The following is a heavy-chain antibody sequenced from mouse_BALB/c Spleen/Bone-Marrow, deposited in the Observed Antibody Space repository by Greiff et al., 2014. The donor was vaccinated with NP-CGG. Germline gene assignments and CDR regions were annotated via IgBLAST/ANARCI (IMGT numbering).Heavy chain of an antibody. CDR3: ARDRGVQGYAMDY. CDR2: ISDGGSYT. D-gene: IGHD2-14*01. CDR1: GFTFSDYY. Sequence: DVMLVESGGGLVKPGGSLKLSCAASGFTFSDYYMYWVRQTLEKRLEWVATISDGGSYTYYPDSVKGRFTISRDIAKNNLYLQMSSLKSEDTAMYYCARDRGVQGYAMDYWGRGTSVTVSS. J-gene: IGHJ4*01. V-gene: IGHV5-4*02.